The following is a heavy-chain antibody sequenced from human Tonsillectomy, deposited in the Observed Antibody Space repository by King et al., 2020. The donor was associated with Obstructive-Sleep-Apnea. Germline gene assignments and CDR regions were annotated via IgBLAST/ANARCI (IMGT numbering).Heavy chain of an antibody. J-gene: IGHJ6*02. D-gene: IGHD3-9*01. CDR2: INHSGST. V-gene: IGHV4-34*01. Sequence: VQLQQWGAGLLKPSETLSLTCAVSGGSFSGYYWSWIRQPPGKGLEWIGEINHSGSTNYNPSLKSRVTISVDTSKNQFSLKLSSVTAADTAVYYCARGARDILTGYLYYYYYGMDVWGQGTTVTVSS. CDR1: GGSFSGYY. CDR3: ARGARDILTGYLYYYYYGMDV.